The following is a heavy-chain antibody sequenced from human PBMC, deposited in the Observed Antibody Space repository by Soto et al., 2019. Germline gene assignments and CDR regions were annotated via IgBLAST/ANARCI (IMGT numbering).Heavy chain of an antibody. J-gene: IGHJ3*02. CDR2: IYYSGST. CDR3: ARLLISRSYPPRGAFDI. Sequence: SETLSLTCTVSGGSISSSSYYWGWIRQRPGKGLVWIGSIYYSGSTYYNPSLKSRVTISVDTSKNKFSLQLISVTAADTAVYYCARLLISRSYPPRGAFDIWGQGTMVTVSS. V-gene: IGHV4-39*01. D-gene: IGHD1-26*01. CDR1: GGSISSSSYY.